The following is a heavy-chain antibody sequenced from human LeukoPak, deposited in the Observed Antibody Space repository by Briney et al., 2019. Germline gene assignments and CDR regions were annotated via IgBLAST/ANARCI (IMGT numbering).Heavy chain of an antibody. D-gene: IGHD2-15*01. J-gene: IGHJ4*02. CDR3: ARGIYCSGGSCYSFYYFDY. CDR2: INHSGST. V-gene: IGHV4-34*01. CDR1: GGSFSGYY. Sequence: SETLSLTCAVYGGSFSGYYWSWIRQPPGKGLEWIGEINHSGSTNYNPSLKSRVTISVDTSKNQFSLKLSSVTAADTAVHYCARGIYCSGGSCYSFYYFDYWGQGTLVTVSS.